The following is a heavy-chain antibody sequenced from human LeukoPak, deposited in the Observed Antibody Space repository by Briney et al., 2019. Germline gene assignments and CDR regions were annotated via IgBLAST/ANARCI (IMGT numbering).Heavy chain of an antibody. Sequence: GGSLRLSCAAFGFTFSSYWMHWVRQAPGKGLVWVSRINSDGSSTSYADSVKGRFTISRDNAKNTLYLQMNSLRAEDTAVYYCARVAGGSSPYYFDYWGRGTLVTVSS. CDR3: ARVAGGSSPYYFDY. J-gene: IGHJ4*02. V-gene: IGHV3-74*01. CDR1: GFTFSSYW. CDR2: INSDGSST. D-gene: IGHD6-13*01.